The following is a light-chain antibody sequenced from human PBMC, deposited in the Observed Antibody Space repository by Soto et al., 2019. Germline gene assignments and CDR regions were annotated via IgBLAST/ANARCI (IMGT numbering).Light chain of an antibody. CDR1: QSVSSSY. Sequence: ILLTQSKRTLSFSQGETATLSRKPSQSVSSSYLAWYQQKPGQAPRLLIYGASSRATGIPDRFSGSGSGTDFTLTISRLEPEDFAVYYCQQYGSSSLTFGGGTKVDI. CDR2: GAS. V-gene: IGKV3-20*01. J-gene: IGKJ4*01. CDR3: QQYGSSSLT.